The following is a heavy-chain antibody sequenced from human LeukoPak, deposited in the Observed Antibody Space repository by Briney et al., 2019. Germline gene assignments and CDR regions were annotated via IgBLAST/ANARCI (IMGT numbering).Heavy chain of an antibody. J-gene: IGHJ4*02. Sequence: GGSLRLSCAASGLTFSSYGMHWVRQAPGKGLEWVAVIWYDGSNKCYADSVKGRFTISRDNSKNTLYLQMNSLRAEDTAVYYCARDDSGWPDYWGQGTLVTVSS. D-gene: IGHD6-19*01. V-gene: IGHV3-33*01. CDR3: ARDDSGWPDY. CDR1: GLTFSSYG. CDR2: IWYDGSNK.